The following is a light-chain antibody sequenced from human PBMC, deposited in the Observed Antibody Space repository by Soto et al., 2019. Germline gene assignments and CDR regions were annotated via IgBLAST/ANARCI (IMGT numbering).Light chain of an antibody. J-gene: IGLJ1*01. CDR3: LSYDSGLSGLYV. CDR1: SSNVGAGFD. Sequence: QSVLTQPPSVSGAPGQRVTISCTGSSSNVGAGFDVHWYQQLPGAAPKLLIYGNVNRPSGVPARFSASKSGTSASLVITGLQTEDEAVYYCLSYDSGLSGLYVFGTGTKLTVL. V-gene: IGLV1-40*01. CDR2: GNV.